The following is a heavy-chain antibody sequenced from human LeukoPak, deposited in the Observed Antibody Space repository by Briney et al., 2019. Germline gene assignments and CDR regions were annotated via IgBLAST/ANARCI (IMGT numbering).Heavy chain of an antibody. Sequence: SQTLSLTCAISGDSVSSNSAAWNWIRQSPSSGLEWLGRRYYRSKWYNDYAVSVKGRITISADTSKNQFSLQLNSVTPEDTAVYYCARSISGLGDWGQGTLVTVSS. V-gene: IGHV6-1*01. D-gene: IGHD3-16*01. CDR3: ARSISGLGD. CDR2: RYYRSKWYN. CDR1: GDSVSSNSAA. J-gene: IGHJ4*02.